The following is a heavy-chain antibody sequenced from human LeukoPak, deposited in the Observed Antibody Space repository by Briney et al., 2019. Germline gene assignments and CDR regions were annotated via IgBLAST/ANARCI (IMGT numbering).Heavy chain of an antibody. Sequence: SETLSLTCTVSGGSISSYYWSWIRQPAGKGLEWIGRIYTSGSTNYNPSLKSRVTISVDKSKNQFSLKLSSVTAADTAVYYCARVPPGYSSGWYLDYWGQGTLVTVSS. CDR1: GGSISSYY. V-gene: IGHV4-4*07. J-gene: IGHJ4*02. CDR2: IYTSGST. D-gene: IGHD6-19*01. CDR3: ARVPPGYSSGWYLDY.